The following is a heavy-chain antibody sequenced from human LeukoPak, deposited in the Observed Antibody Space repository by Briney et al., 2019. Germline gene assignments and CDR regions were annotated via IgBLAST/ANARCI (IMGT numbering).Heavy chain of an antibody. CDR3: AKESWHYGDQAGAFDI. CDR2: IWYDGSNK. V-gene: IGHV3-30*02. Sequence: GGSLRLSCAASGFTFSSYGMHWVRQAPGKGLEWVAVIWYDGSNKYYADSVKGRFTISRGNSKNTLYLQMNSLRAEDTAVYYCAKESWHYGDQAGAFDIWGQGTMVTVSS. J-gene: IGHJ3*02. D-gene: IGHD4-17*01. CDR1: GFTFSSYG.